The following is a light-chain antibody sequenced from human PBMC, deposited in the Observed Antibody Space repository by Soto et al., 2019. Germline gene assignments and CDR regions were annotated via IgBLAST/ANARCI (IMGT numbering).Light chain of an antibody. J-gene: IGLJ2*01. CDR2: DVS. Sequence: QSVLTQPRSVSGSPGQSVTISCTGTSSDVGGYNYVSWYQQHPGKATKLMIYDVSKRPSGVPDRFSGSKSGNTASLTISGLQAEDEDDYYCCSYAGSYTFAFGGGTKLTVL. CDR3: CSYAGSYTFA. CDR1: SSDVGGYNY. V-gene: IGLV2-11*01.